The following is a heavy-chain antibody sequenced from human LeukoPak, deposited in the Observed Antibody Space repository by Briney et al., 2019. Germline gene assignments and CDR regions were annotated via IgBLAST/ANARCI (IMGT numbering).Heavy chain of an antibody. D-gene: IGHD2-15*01. V-gene: IGHV4-59*01. CDR2: IYYSGST. Sequence: SETLSLTCTVSGGAISSYYWSWIRQPPGKGLEWIGYIYYSGSTNYNPSLKSRVTISVDTSKNQFSLELSSVTAADTAVYYCARVPLVGYCSGGSCYRSYYYYYYMDVWGKGTTVTVSS. J-gene: IGHJ6*03. CDR3: ARVPLVGYCSGGSCYRSYYYYYYMDV. CDR1: GGAISSYY.